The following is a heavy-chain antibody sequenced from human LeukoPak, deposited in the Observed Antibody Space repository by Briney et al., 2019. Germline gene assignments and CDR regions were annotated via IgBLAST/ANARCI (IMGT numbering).Heavy chain of an antibody. V-gene: IGHV3-30*02. Sequence: GGSLRLSCAASGFTFSSYGMHWVRQAPGKGLEWVAVIWYDGSNKYYADSVKGRFTISRDNSKNTLYLQMNSLRAEDTAVYYCAKSFSGDYEDDYWGQGTLVTVSS. CDR3: AKSFSGDYEDDY. J-gene: IGHJ4*02. D-gene: IGHD4-17*01. CDR1: GFTFSSYG. CDR2: IWYDGSNK.